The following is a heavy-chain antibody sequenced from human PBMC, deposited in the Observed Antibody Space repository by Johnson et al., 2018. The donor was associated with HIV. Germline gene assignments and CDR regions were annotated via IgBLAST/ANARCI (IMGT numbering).Heavy chain of an antibody. D-gene: IGHD2-21*01. V-gene: IGHV3-30*04. Sequence: QVQLVESGGGVVQPGESRRLSCAASGFTFSSYALHWVRQAPGKGLEWVAVISYDGSIEYYADSVKGRFTMSRDNSKNTLYLQMNSLRVEDTAVYYCASSQGSGEGAFDIWGQGTMVTVSS. J-gene: IGHJ3*02. CDR1: GFTFSSYA. CDR2: ISYDGSIE. CDR3: ASSQGSGEGAFDI.